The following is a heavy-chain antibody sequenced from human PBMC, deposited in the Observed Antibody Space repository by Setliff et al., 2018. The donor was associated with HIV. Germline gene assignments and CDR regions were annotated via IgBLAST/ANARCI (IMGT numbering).Heavy chain of an antibody. J-gene: IGHJ3*01. V-gene: IGHV4-39*01. CDR1: GGSISSSSYY. D-gene: IGHD6-25*01. Sequence: PSETLSLTCTVSGGSISSSSYYWGWIRQPPGKGLERLGTIYYSGSTYYNPSLKSRVTLSVDTSKNQFSLKLSSVTAADTAVYYCARHDSSGPRSAFDLWGRGTMVTVSS. CDR2: IYYSGST. CDR3: ARHDSSGPRSAFDL.